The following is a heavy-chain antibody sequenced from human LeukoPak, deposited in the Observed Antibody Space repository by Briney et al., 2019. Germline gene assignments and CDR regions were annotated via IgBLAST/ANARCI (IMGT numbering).Heavy chain of an antibody. Sequence: GASVKVSCKASGYTFTSYDINWVRQATGQGLEWMGWMNPNSGNTGYAQKFQGRVTMTRNTSISTAYMELSSLRSEDTAVYYCARDVAAADDAFDIWGQGTMVTLSS. CDR3: ARDVAAADDAFDI. V-gene: IGHV1-8*01. CDR2: MNPNSGNT. J-gene: IGHJ3*02. CDR1: GYTFTSYD. D-gene: IGHD6-13*01.